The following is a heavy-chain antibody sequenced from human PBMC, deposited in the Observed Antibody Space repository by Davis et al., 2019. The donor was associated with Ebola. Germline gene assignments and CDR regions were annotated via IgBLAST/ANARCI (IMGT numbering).Heavy chain of an antibody. CDR3: ARDGRYYDFWSGPPVHIYGLDV. V-gene: IGHV3-30-3*01. D-gene: IGHD3-3*01. CDR2: ISYDGSNI. Sequence: GGSLRLSCAASGFTFSIYAMNWVRQAPGKGLEWVATISYDGSNIYYADSVKGRFTISRDNSKNTLYVQMNNLRPEDTAVYYCARDGRYYDFWSGPPVHIYGLDVWGKGTTVTVSS. J-gene: IGHJ6*04. CDR1: GFTFSIYA.